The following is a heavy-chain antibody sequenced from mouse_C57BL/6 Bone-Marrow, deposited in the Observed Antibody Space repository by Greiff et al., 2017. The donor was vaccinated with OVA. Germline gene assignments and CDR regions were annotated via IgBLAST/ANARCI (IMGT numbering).Heavy chain of an antibody. CDR1: GYTFTDYN. CDR3: ARIYYDYDHYAMDY. Sequence: EVKLQESGPELVKPGASVKMSCKASGYTFTDYNMHWVKQSHGKSLEWIGYINPNNGGTSYNQKFKGKATLTVNKSSSTAYMELRSLTSEDSAVYYCARIYYDYDHYAMDYWGQGTSVTVSS. CDR2: INPNNGGT. D-gene: IGHD2-4*01. J-gene: IGHJ4*01. V-gene: IGHV1-22*01.